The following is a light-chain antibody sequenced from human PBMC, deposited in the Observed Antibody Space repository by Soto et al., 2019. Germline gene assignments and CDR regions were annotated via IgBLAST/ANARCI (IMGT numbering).Light chain of an antibody. J-gene: IGKJ1*01. CDR2: DAS. CDR1: QSIGDY. V-gene: IGKV1-39*01. CDR3: QQSHSTPLT. Sequence: DIQMAQSPSSLSASLGDSVSITCRASQSIGDYLNWYQVKPGKAPTLLISDASSLQPGVPPQFSGSGSGTDFTLTISNLQPENFATCYCQQSHSTPLTFGQGTKVEIK.